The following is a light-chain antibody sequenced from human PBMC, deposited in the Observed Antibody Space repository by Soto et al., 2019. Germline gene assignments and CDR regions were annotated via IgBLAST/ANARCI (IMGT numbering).Light chain of an antibody. J-gene: IGLJ1*01. CDR3: QSYDRGLTADV. CDR1: SSNIGAGYE. CDR2: GND. Sequence: QSVLTQPPSVSGAPRQRVTISCTGTSSNIGAGYEVHWYHQLPGTAPKFLVSGNDNRPSGVPDRLSASKSGTSGSLAITGLQAEDEGHYYCQSYDRGLTADVFGTGTKLTVL. V-gene: IGLV1-40*01.